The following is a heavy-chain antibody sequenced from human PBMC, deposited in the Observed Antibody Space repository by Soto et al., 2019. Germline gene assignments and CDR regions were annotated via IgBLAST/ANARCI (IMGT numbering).Heavy chain of an antibody. CDR2: IYYSGST. D-gene: IGHD6-6*01. V-gene: IGHV4-39*01. CDR1: GGSISSSSYY. Sequence: SETLSLSCTVSGGSISSSSYYWGWIRQPPGKGLEWIGSIYYSGSTYYNPSLKSRVTISVDTSKNQFSLKLSSVTAADTAVYYCARHLEYSSSSPLSNFDYWGPGTLVTVYS. CDR3: ARHLEYSSSSPLSNFDY. J-gene: IGHJ4*02.